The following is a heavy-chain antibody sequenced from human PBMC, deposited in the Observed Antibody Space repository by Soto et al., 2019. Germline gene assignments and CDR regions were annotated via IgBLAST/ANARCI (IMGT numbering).Heavy chain of an antibody. CDR1: VYRFISYY. CDR2: FNPANGRT. Sequence: ASVKDTCKTAVYRFISYYVHWVRQDTGQGLEWSAVFNPANGRTTYAETFHGRITITTDTSTSTLFMELSSLRSEDTAVYFCARDISRRQTYYGMDVWGQGTTVTVSS. CDR3: ARDISRRQTYYGMDV. D-gene: IGHD2-21*01. V-gene: IGHV1-46*01. J-gene: IGHJ6*02.